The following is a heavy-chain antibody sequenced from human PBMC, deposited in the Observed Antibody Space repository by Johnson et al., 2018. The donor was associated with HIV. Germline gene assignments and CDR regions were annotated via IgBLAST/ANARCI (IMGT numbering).Heavy chain of an antibody. D-gene: IGHD2-21*01. J-gene: IGHJ3*02. V-gene: IGHV3-20*04. CDR2: LNWNGGNT. CDR3: ARASVVVPFYAFDI. Sequence: VQLVESGGGLIQPGGSLRLSCATSGFTFDDYGMSWVRQAPGKGLEWVSGLNWNGGNTGYVDSVKGRFTISRDNSKNTLYLQMNSLRAEETAVYYCARASVVVPFYAFDIWGQGTMVTVSS. CDR1: GFTFDDYG.